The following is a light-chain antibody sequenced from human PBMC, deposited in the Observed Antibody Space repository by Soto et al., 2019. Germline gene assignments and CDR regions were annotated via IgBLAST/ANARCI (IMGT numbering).Light chain of an antibody. Sequence: DIQMTQSPSSLSASVGDRDTITCQASQGISNFLNWYQQKQGKAPNLLIYDASNLETGVPSRFSGSRYGTDFTFTIRSLQPEDIGTYYCQQYDNVPITFGQGTRLEIK. CDR1: QGISNF. CDR2: DAS. CDR3: QQYDNVPIT. J-gene: IGKJ5*01. V-gene: IGKV1-33*01.